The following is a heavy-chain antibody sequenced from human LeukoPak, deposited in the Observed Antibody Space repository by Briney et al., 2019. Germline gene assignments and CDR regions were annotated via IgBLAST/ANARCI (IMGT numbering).Heavy chain of an antibody. CDR1: GFTLSNYD. Sequence: PGRSLRLSCAASGFTLSNYDMHWVRQGPGKGLEWVAVISYDGTSIYYADSVKGRFTISRDNSKNTLYLQMNSLRAEDTAVYYCAKHGTYSSAAAGALDYWGQGTLVTVSS. J-gene: IGHJ4*02. CDR3: AKHGTYSSAAAGALDY. CDR2: ISYDGTSI. V-gene: IGHV3-30*18. D-gene: IGHD6-13*01.